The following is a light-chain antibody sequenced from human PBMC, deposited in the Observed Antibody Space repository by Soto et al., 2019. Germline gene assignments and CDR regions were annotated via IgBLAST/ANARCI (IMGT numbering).Light chain of an antibody. Sequence: EIVLTQSPATLSLSPGERATLSCRASQSVSSDLTWYQQKPGQAPRLLIYDASKWATGIPARFSGSGSGADFTRTISSLEPEDFAVYFCQQRSNWPVLFCRGTKVEIK. J-gene: IGKJ4*01. CDR1: QSVSSD. CDR2: DAS. V-gene: IGKV3-11*01. CDR3: QQRSNWPVL.